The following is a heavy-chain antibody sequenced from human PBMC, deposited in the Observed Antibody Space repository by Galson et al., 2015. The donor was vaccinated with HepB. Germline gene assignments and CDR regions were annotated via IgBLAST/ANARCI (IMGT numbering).Heavy chain of an antibody. CDR3: ARGRITVWSFDF. J-gene: IGHJ4*02. D-gene: IGHD2-8*02. CDR1: GYTVTYG. V-gene: IGHV1-18*01. Sequence: SVKVSCKASGYTVTYGMTWVRQAPGQGLECMGWISGYNGYTKYAEKFQGRVTMTTDTSTNTAYMELRSLTSDDSAVYYCARGRITVWSFDFWGQGTLVTVSS. CDR2: ISGYNGYT.